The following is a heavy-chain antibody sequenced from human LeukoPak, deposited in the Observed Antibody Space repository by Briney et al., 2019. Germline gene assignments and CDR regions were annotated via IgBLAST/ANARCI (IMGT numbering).Heavy chain of an antibody. J-gene: IGHJ4*02. CDR3: AREGGDYGSPD. D-gene: IGHD3-10*01. CDR2: IYYSGST. CDR1: GGSISSYY. Sequence: SETLSLTCTVSGGSISSYYWSWIRQPPGKGLEWIGYIYYSGSTNYNPSLKSRVTISVDTSKNQFSLKLSSVTAADTAVYYCAREGGDYGSPDWGQGTLVTVSS. V-gene: IGHV4-59*12.